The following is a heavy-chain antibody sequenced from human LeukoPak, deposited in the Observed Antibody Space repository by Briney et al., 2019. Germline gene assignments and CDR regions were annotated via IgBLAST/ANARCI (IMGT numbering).Heavy chain of an antibody. CDR3: ARAIGYCSGGSCHGGYWFDP. Sequence: ASVKVSCKASGYTFNNYGVSWVRQAPGQGLEWMGWMNPNSGNTGYAQKFQGRVTMTRNTSISTAYMELSSLRSEDTAVYYCARAIGYCSGGSCHGGYWFDPWGQGTLVAVSS. CDR1: GYTFNNYG. V-gene: IGHV1-8*01. J-gene: IGHJ5*02. D-gene: IGHD2-15*01. CDR2: MNPNSGNT.